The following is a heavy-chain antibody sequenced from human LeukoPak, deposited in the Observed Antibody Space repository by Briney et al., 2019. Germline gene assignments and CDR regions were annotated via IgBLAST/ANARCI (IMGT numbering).Heavy chain of an antibody. Sequence: SGGSLRLSCAASGFTVSSNYMSWVRQAPGKGLEWVSVNYSGGSTYYADSVKGRFTISRDNSKNTLYLQMNSLRAEDTAVYYCASRGTTGPYYYYYGMDVWGQGTTVTVSS. D-gene: IGHD1-7*01. J-gene: IGHJ6*02. CDR2: NYSGGST. CDR1: GFTVSSNY. CDR3: ASRGTTGPYYYYYGMDV. V-gene: IGHV3-53*01.